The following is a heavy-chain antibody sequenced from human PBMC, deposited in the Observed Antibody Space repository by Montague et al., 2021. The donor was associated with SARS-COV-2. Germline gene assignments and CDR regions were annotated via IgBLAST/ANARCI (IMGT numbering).Heavy chain of an antibody. V-gene: IGHV2-70*11. Sequence: PALVKPTQTLTLTCTFSGFSLSTSGMCVSWIRQPPGKALEWLARIDWDDDKYYSPSLKTSLTISKDTSKNQVVLTMTNMDPVDTATYYCALETPMVTFLAWGQGTLGTVSS. CDR2: IDWDDDK. J-gene: IGHJ5*02. CDR3: ALETPMVTFLA. D-gene: IGHD5-18*01. CDR1: GFSLSTSGMC.